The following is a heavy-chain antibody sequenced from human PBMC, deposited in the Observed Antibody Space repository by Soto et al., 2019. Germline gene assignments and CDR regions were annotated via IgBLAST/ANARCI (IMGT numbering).Heavy chain of an antibody. V-gene: IGHV5-51*01. CDR3: GRVGDSSGAPLFFAS. CDR1: GYSFTSYW. J-gene: IGHJ4*02. CDR2: IYPGDSDT. Sequence: PGESLKISCKGSGYSFTSYWIGWVRQMPGKGLEWMGIIYPGDSDTRYSPSFQGQVTISADKSISTAYLQWSSLKASDTAMYYCGRVGDSSGAPLFFASGGQETRVTVPS. D-gene: IGHD3-22*01.